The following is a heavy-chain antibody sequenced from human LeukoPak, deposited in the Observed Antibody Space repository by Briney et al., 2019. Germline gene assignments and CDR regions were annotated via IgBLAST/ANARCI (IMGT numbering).Heavy chain of an antibody. J-gene: IGHJ4*02. CDR1: GFTLSSYA. CDR2: ISGSGGST. D-gene: IGHD2-15*01. V-gene: IGHV3-23*01. Sequence: GGSLRLSCAASGFTLSSYAMSWVRQAPGKGLEWVSAISGSGGSTYYADSVKGRFTISRDNSKSMLYLQMNRLGAEDTAVYYCTRDRAAARVDFWGQGTLVIVSS. CDR3: TRDRAAARVDF.